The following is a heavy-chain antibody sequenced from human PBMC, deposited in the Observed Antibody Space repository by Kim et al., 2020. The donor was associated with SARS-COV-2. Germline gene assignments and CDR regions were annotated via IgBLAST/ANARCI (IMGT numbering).Heavy chain of an antibody. J-gene: IGHJ3*02. V-gene: IGHV4-34*01. D-gene: IGHD5-18*01. CDR3: ARGPMVNTHAFDI. Sequence: YHPSLKSRVTISVDTSKNQFSLKLSSVTAADTAVYYCARGPMVNTHAFDIWGQGTMVTVSS.